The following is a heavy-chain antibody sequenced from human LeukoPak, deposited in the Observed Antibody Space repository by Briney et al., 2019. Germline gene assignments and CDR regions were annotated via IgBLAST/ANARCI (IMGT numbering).Heavy chain of an antibody. Sequence: SETLSLTCTVSGDSISSSSFYWGWIRQPPGKGLEWIGEINHSGSTNYNPSLKSRVTISVDTSKNQFSLKLSSVTAADTAVYYCARHAAAVAGTRGWFDPWGQGTLVTVSS. CDR2: INHSGST. CDR3: ARHAAAVAGTRGWFDP. CDR1: GDSISSSSFY. V-gene: IGHV4-39*01. J-gene: IGHJ5*02. D-gene: IGHD6-19*01.